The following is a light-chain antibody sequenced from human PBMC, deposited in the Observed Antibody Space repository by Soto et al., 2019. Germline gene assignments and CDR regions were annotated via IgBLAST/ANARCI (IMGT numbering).Light chain of an antibody. J-gene: IGKJ2*01. V-gene: IGKV1-5*03. CDR1: QSISSW. CDR3: QQAYT. CDR2: KAS. Sequence: DIQMTQSPSTLSASVGDRFTITCRASQSISSWLAWYQQKPGKAPKLLIYKASSLESGVPSRFSGSGSGTEFTLTISSLQPDDFATYYCQQAYTFGQGTKLEIK.